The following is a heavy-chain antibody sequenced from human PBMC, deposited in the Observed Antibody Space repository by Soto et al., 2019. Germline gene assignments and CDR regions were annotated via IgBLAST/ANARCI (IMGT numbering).Heavy chain of an antibody. Sequence: SETLSLTCTVSGGSISSSSYYLGWIRQPPGKGLEWIGSIYYSGSTYYNPSLKSRVTISVDTSKNQFSLKLSSVTAADTAVYYCARHNNYYGSGSYYDYWGQGTLVTVSS. D-gene: IGHD3-10*01. CDR1: GGSISSSSYY. V-gene: IGHV4-39*01. CDR3: ARHNNYYGSGSYYDY. CDR2: IYYSGST. J-gene: IGHJ4*02.